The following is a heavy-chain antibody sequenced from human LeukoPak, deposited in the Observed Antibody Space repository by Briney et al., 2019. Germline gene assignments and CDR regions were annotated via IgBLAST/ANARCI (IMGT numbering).Heavy chain of an antibody. Sequence: SETLSLTCTVSGGSISSYYWTWIRQPPGKGLEWIGYIYYSGSTNYNPSLKSRVTISVDTSKNQFSLKLSSVTAADTAVYYCARDGGFGDNAFDIWGQGTMVTVSS. J-gene: IGHJ3*02. CDR1: GGSISSYY. CDR2: IYYSGST. CDR3: ARDGGFGDNAFDI. V-gene: IGHV4-59*12. D-gene: IGHD3-10*01.